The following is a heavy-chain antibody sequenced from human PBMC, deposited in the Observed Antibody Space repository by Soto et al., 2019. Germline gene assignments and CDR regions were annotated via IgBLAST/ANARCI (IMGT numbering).Heavy chain of an antibody. Sequence: SVKVSCKASGGTFSSYAISWVRQAPGQGLEWMGGIIPIFGTANYAQKFQGRVTITADESTSTAYMELSSLRSGDTAVYYCARSRGVTYYYYGMDVWGQGTTVTVSS. CDR2: IIPIFGTA. J-gene: IGHJ6*02. CDR3: ARSRGVTYYYYGMDV. V-gene: IGHV1-69*13. CDR1: GGTFSSYA. D-gene: IGHD4-4*01.